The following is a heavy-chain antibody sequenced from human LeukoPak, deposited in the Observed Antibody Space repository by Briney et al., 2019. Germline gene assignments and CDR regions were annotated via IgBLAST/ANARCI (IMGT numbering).Heavy chain of an antibody. CDR2: IKQDGSEK. CDR1: GFTFSRYW. J-gene: IGHJ4*02. CDR3: AREGWSPDY. V-gene: IGHV3-7*01. Sequence: GGSLRLSCAASGFTFSRYWMSWVRQAPGKGLEWVANIKQDGSEKYYVDSVKGRFTISRDNAKNSLFLQMNSLRAEDTAVYYCAREGWSPDYWAQGTLFTFSS.